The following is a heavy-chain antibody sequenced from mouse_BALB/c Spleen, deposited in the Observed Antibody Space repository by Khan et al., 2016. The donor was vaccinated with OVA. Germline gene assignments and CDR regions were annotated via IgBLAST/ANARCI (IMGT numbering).Heavy chain of an antibody. CDR1: GYTFTDYY. CDR3: ARRKYGGDTFAY. CDR2: IYPGSGNT. J-gene: IGHJ3*01. D-gene: IGHD1-2*01. V-gene: IGHV1-77*01. Sequence: QVRLQQSGAELARPGASVKLSCKASGYTFTDYYINWVKQRTGQGLEWIGEIYPGSGNTYYNEKFKDKATLTADKSSTTAYMQLSSLTSEDSAVYVCARRKYGGDTFAYWGQGTLVTVSA.